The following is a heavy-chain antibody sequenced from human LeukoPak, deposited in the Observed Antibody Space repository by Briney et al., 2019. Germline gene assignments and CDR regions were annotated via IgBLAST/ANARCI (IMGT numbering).Heavy chain of an antibody. Sequence: GSLRPSCPASGFPFSSYAMTWVRQAPGKGLEWVSAIRGSVGSTYYADSVKGRFTISRDNSKNTLYLQMNSLRYEDTAVYYCAKGPAVGWFDPWGQGTLVTVSS. D-gene: IGHD2-2*01. CDR1: GFPFSSYA. CDR3: AKGPAVGWFDP. V-gene: IGHV3-23*01. CDR2: IRGSVGST. J-gene: IGHJ5*02.